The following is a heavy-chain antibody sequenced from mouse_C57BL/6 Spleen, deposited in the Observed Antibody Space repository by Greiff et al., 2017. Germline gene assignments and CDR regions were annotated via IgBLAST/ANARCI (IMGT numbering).Heavy chain of an antibody. J-gene: IGHJ4*01. V-gene: IGHV14-4*01. CDR3: TTRRRYYDYGGAMDY. D-gene: IGHD2-4*01. Sequence: VQLQQSGAELVRPGASVKLSCTASGFNIKDDYMHWVKQRPEQGLEWIGWIDPENGDTEYASKFQGKATITADTSSNTAYLQLSSLTSEDTAVYYCTTRRRYYDYGGAMDYWGQGTSVTVSS. CDR2: IDPENGDT. CDR1: GFNIKDDY.